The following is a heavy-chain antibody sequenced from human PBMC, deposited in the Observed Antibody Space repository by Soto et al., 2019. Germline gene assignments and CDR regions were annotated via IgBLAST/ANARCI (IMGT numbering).Heavy chain of an antibody. CDR2: INAGNGNT. Sequence: ASVKVSCKASGYTFTSYAMHWVRQAPGQRLERMGWINAGNGNTKYSQKFQGRVTITRDTSASTAYMELSSLRSEDTAVYYCARGGEDSSSWLKYFDYWGQGTLVTVSS. CDR1: GYTFTSYA. J-gene: IGHJ4*02. CDR3: ARGGEDSSSWLKYFDY. D-gene: IGHD6-13*01. V-gene: IGHV1-3*01.